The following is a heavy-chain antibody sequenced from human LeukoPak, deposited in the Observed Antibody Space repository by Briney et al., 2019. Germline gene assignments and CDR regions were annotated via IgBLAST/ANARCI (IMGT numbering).Heavy chain of an antibody. V-gene: IGHV1-8*03. CDR3: ARGWKLYDSSGYPFDY. Sequence: ASVKVSCKASGYTFTSYDINWVRQATGQGLEWMGWMNPNSGSTGYAQKFQGRVTITRNTSISTAYMELSSLRSEDTAVYYCARGWKLYDSSGYPFDYWGQGTLVTVSS. J-gene: IGHJ4*02. CDR1: GYTFTSYD. D-gene: IGHD3-22*01. CDR2: MNPNSGST.